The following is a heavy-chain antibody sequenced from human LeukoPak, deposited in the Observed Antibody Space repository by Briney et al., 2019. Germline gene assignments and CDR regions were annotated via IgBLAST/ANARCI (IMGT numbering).Heavy chain of an antibody. CDR2: ISSSSSYI. CDR3: AREPDYGDYVRYFDY. V-gene: IGHV3-21*01. J-gene: IGHJ4*02. Sequence: GSXRLSCAASGFTFSSYSMNWVRQAPGKGVEWVXXISSSSSYIYYADSVKGRFTISRDNAKNSLYLQMNSLRAEDTAVYYCAREPDYGDYVRYFDYWGQGTLVTVSS. CDR1: GFTFSSYS. D-gene: IGHD4-17*01.